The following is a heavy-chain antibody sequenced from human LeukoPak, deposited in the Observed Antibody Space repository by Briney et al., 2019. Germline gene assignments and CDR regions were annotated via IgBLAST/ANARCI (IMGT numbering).Heavy chain of an antibody. CDR3: TRDSDYGSGRYYYYYYMDV. J-gene: IGHJ6*03. Sequence: SETLSLTCTVSSGSISSGSYYWSWIRQPAGKELEWIGRISKTGSTSYNPSLMSRVTMSVDTSNNQFSLRLSSATAADTAVYYCTRDSDYGSGRYYYYYYMDVWGKGTTVTISS. D-gene: IGHD3-10*01. V-gene: IGHV4-61*02. CDR1: SGSISSGSYY. CDR2: ISKTGST.